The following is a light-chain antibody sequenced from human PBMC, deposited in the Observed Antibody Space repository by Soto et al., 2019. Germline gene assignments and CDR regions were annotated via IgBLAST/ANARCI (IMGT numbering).Light chain of an antibody. CDR1: NSDVGGYNY. J-gene: IGLJ1*01. CDR3: SSYAGSTWYV. CDR2: EVS. V-gene: IGLV2-8*01. Sequence: QSVLTQPPSASGSPGQSVTISCTGTNSDVGGYNYVSWYQQYPGKAPRLIIYEVSERPSGVPDRFSGSKSGNTASLTVSGLQTADEADYYCSSYAGSTWYVFGTGTKVTVL.